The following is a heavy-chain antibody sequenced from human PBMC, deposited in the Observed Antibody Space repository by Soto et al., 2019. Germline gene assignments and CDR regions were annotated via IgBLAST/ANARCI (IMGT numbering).Heavy chain of an antibody. V-gene: IGHV4-39*01. CDR3: GGQWLVPTHYYGMDV. D-gene: IGHD6-19*01. J-gene: IGHJ6*02. Sequence: SETLSLTCTVSGGSISSSSYYWGWIRQPPGKGLEWIGSIYYSGSTYYNPSLKSRVTISVDTSKNQFSLKLSSVTAADTAVYYCGGQWLVPTHYYGMDVWGQGTTVTV. CDR1: GGSISSSSYY. CDR2: IYYSGST.